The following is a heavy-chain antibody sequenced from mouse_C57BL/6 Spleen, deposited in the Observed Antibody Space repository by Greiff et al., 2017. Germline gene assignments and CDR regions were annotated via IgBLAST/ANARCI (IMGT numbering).Heavy chain of an antibody. Sequence: QVQLQQSGPELVKPGASVKISCKASGYAFSSSWMNWVKQRPGKGLEWIGRIYPGDGDTNYNGKLKGKATLTADKSSSTAYMQLSSLTSEDSAVYFCARSVSQARFDYWGQGTTLTVSA. V-gene: IGHV1-82*01. CDR1: GYAFSSSW. J-gene: IGHJ2*01. D-gene: IGHD3-2*02. CDR2: IYPGDGDT. CDR3: ARSVSQARFDY.